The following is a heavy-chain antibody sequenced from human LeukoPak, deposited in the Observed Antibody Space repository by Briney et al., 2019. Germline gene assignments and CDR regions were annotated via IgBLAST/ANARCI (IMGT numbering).Heavy chain of an antibody. V-gene: IGHV3-33*01. CDR3: AGDNCGGDCHFDY. CDR2: IWYDGSNK. D-gene: IGHD2-21*02. J-gene: IGHJ4*02. CDR1: GFTFSRYG. Sequence: PGGSLRLSCAASGFTFSRYGMHLVRQAPGKGLEWVAVIWYDGSNKYYADSVKGRFTISRDNSKNTLYLQMNSLRAEDTAVYYCAGDNCGGDCHFDYWGQGTLVTVSS.